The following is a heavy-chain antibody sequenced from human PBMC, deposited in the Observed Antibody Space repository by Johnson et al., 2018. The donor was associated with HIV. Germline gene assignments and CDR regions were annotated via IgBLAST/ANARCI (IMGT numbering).Heavy chain of an antibody. CDR1: GFTFSSYW. Sequence: VQLVESGGGLVQPGGCLRLSCAASGFTFSSYWMSWVRQAPGKGLEWVANIKQDGSAKYHADSVKGRFTISRDNSKSTLYLQMNSQRAEDTAVYYCARDLNHGDTGGGAFDIWGQGTMVTVSS. D-gene: IGHD1-14*01. V-gene: IGHV3-7*01. CDR2: IKQDGSAK. CDR3: ARDLNHGDTGGGAFDI. J-gene: IGHJ3*02.